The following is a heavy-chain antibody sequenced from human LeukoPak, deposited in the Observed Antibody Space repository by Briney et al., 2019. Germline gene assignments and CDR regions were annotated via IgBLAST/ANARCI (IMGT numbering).Heavy chain of an antibody. CDR3: AREGTESGSPFDY. CDR2: IGTAGDT. J-gene: IGHJ4*02. Sequence: GGSLPPSSAASGFPFSSYDMHLGRPATGKGLGGVSAIGTAGDTYYPGSVKGRFTISRENAKNSLYLQMISLRAGDMAVYYCAREGTESGSPFDYWGQGTLVTVSS. D-gene: IGHD1-26*01. V-gene: IGHV3-13*01. CDR1: GFPFSSYD.